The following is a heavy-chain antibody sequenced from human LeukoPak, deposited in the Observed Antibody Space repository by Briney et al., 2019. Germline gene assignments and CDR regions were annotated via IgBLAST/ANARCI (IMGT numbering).Heavy chain of an antibody. Sequence: SETLSLTCTVSGGSISSYYWSWIRQPPGKGLEWIGYIYYSGSTNYNPSLKSRVTISVDTSKNQFSLKLSSVTAADTAVYYCARKRRGYRSSTSCYEEDDYWGQRTLVTVSS. J-gene: IGHJ4*02. CDR1: GGSISSYY. D-gene: IGHD2-2*01. V-gene: IGHV4-59*01. CDR3: ARKRRGYRSSTSCYEEDDY. CDR2: IYYSGST.